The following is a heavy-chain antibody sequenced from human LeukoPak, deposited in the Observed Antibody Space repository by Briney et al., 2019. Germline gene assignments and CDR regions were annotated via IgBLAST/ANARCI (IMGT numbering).Heavy chain of an antibody. J-gene: IGHJ6*02. D-gene: IGHD2-15*01. Sequence: GESLKISCKGSGYSFTSYWIGWVRQMPGKGLEWMGIIYPGDSDTRYSPSFQGQVTISADKSISTAYLQWSSLKASDTAMYYCARPPIYCSGGSCYSDYYGMDVWGQGTTVTVSS. CDR2: IYPGDSDT. V-gene: IGHV5-51*01. CDR3: ARPPIYCSGGSCYSDYYGMDV. CDR1: GYSFTSYW.